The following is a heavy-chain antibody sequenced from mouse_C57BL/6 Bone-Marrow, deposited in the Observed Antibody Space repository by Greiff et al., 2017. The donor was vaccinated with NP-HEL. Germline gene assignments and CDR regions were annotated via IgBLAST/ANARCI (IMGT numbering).Heavy chain of an antibody. J-gene: IGHJ2*01. D-gene: IGHD4-1*01. CDR3: ARELGWDVDY. CDR1: GYSFTDYN. CDR2: INPNYGTN. V-gene: IGHV1-39*01. Sequence: VQLKESGPELVKPGASVKITCKASGYSFTDYNMNWVKQSNGKSLEWIGVINPNYGTNSYNQKFKGKATLTVDQSSSTAYMQLNSLTSENSAFYCCARELGWDVDYWGKGTTLTVSS.